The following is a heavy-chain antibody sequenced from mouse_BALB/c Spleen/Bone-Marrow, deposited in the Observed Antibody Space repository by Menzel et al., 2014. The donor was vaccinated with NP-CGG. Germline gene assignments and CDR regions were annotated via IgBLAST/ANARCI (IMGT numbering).Heavy chain of an antibody. CDR2: IDPANGNT. D-gene: IGHD2-14*01. J-gene: IGHJ3*01. CDR3: ATYYRYDRRFAY. V-gene: IGHV14-3*02. Sequence: EVKLMESGAELVKPGASAKLSCTASGFNIKDTYMHWVKQRPEQGLEWIGRIDPANGNTKYDPKFQGKATITADTSSNTAYLQLSSPTSEDTAVYYCATYYRYDRRFAYWGQGTLVTVSA. CDR1: GFNIKDTY.